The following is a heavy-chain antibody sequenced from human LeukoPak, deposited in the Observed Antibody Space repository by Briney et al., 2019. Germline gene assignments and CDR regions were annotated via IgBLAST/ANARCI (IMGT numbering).Heavy chain of an antibody. Sequence: GGSLRLSCAASGFTFNGYGMYWVRQAPGKGPEWLAFIRPDGQNKYYAESVKGRFMISRDNSKQTVDLHMSSLRDEDTARYYCAKEGEGSWDMDVWGTGTTVTVSS. V-gene: IGHV3-30*02. D-gene: IGHD2-15*01. CDR2: IRPDGQNK. CDR1: GFTFNGYG. J-gene: IGHJ6*03. CDR3: AKEGEGSWDMDV.